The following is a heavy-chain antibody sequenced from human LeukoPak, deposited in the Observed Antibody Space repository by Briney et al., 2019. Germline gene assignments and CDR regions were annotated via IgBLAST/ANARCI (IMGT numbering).Heavy chain of an antibody. J-gene: IGHJ6*02. V-gene: IGHV1-69*01. Sequence: VKVSCKASGGTFSSYAISWVRQAPGQGLEWMGGIIPIFGTANYAQKFQGRVTITADESTSTAYMELSSLRSEDTAVYYCARGNIVVVPAARYYYYGMDVWGQGTTVTVSS. CDR2: IIPIFGTA. CDR3: ARGNIVVVPAARYYYYGMDV. D-gene: IGHD2-2*01. CDR1: GGTFSSYA.